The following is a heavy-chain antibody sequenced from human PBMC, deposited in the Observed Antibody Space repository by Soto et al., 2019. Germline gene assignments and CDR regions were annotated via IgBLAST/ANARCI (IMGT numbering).Heavy chain of an antibody. CDR2: ISYDGSNK. CDR1: GFTFSSYG. CDR3: AKDVEQQLDDYYYYMDV. V-gene: IGHV3-30*18. J-gene: IGHJ6*03. Sequence: GGSLRLSCAASGFTFSSYGMHWVRQAPGKGLEWVAVISYDGSNKYYADSVKGRFTISRDNSKNTLYLQMNSLRAEDTAVYYCAKDVEQQLDDYYYYMDVWGKGTTVTVSS. D-gene: IGHD6-13*01.